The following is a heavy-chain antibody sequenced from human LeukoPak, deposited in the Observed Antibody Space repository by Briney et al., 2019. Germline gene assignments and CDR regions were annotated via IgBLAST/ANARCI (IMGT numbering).Heavy chain of an antibody. CDR1: GYTFTSYD. CDR2: ISVQNGNT. Sequence: ASVKVSCKASGYTFTSYDINWVRQATGQGLEWMGWISVQNGNTNYAQKLQGRVTMTTDTSTSTAYMELRSLRSDDTAVYYCARDGTRSGTNGDYWGQGTLVTVSS. CDR3: ARDGTRSGTNGDY. J-gene: IGHJ4*02. D-gene: IGHD2-8*01. V-gene: IGHV1-18*01.